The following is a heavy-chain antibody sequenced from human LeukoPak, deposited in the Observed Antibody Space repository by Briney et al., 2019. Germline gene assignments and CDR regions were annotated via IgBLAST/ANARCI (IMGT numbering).Heavy chain of an antibody. D-gene: IGHD1-26*01. Sequence: SETLSLTCAVYGGSFSGYYWSWIRQPPGKGLEWIGEINHSGSTNYNPSLKSRVTISVDTCKSQFSLRLTSVTAADRAVYYCASGRSIRYSDFWGQGVLVTVSS. CDR1: GGSFSGYY. V-gene: IGHV4-34*01. CDR3: ASGRSIRYSDF. CDR2: INHSGST. J-gene: IGHJ4*02.